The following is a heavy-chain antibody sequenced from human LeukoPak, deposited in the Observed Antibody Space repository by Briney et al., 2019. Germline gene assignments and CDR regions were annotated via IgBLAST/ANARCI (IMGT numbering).Heavy chain of an antibody. Sequence: SETLSLTCTVSGGSISSSSYYWGWIRQPPGKGLEWIGSIYYSGSTYYNPSLKSRVTISVDTSKNQFSLKLSSVTAADTAVYYCARSYLGYCSGGSCWGNYYYGMDVWGQGTTVTVSS. CDR3: ARSYLGYCSGGSCWGNYYYGMDV. V-gene: IGHV4-39*07. J-gene: IGHJ6*02. CDR1: GGSISSSSYY. CDR2: IYYSGST. D-gene: IGHD2-15*01.